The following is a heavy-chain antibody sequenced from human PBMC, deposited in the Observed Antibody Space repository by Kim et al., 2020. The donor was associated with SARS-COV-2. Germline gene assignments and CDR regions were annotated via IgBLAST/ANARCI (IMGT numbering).Heavy chain of an antibody. CDR2: IYYSGST. V-gene: IGHV4-59*13. D-gene: IGHD1-26*01. Sequence: SETLSLTCTVSGGSISSYYWSWIRQPPGKGLEWIGYIYYSGSTNYNPSLKSRVTISVDTSKNQFSLKLSSVTAADTAVYYCAGFGSYLYYFDYWGQGTLV. CDR1: GGSISSYY. CDR3: AGFGSYLYYFDY. J-gene: IGHJ4*02.